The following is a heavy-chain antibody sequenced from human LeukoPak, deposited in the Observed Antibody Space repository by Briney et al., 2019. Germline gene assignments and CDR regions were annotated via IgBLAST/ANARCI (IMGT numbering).Heavy chain of an antibody. J-gene: IGHJ4*02. CDR2: ISGSGGNT. V-gene: IGHV3-23*01. Sequence: PGGSLRLSCAASGFTFSSFAINWVRQAPGKGLEWVSGISGSGGNTHYADSVKGRFTISRDNSKNRLFLQMNSLRVEDTAVYYCAKDLDYYDSSGYSYYFDYWGQGTLVTVSS. CDR3: AKDLDYYDSSGYSYYFDY. CDR1: GFTFSSFA. D-gene: IGHD3-22*01.